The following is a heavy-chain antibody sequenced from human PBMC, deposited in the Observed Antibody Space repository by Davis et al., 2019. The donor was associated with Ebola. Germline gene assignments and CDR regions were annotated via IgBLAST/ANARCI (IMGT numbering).Heavy chain of an antibody. V-gene: IGHV3-74*01. D-gene: IGHD1-1*01. CDR2: INRDGSRT. Sequence: GESLKISCAASGFTFSSYWMHWVSQGPGEGLVWVSRINRDGSRTNYADSVKGRFTISRDNAKNTLYLQMDSLRAEDTAVYFCVKDQGGNDDYWGRGTLVTVSS. CDR3: VKDQGGNDDY. CDR1: GFTFSSYW. J-gene: IGHJ4*02.